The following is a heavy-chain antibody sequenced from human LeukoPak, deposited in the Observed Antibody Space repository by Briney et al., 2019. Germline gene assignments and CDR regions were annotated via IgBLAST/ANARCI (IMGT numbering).Heavy chain of an antibody. D-gene: IGHD1-26*01. Sequence: GRSLRLSCAASGFTFSSYGMRWVRQAPGKGLEWVAVIWHDGSNKYYVDSVKGRFTISRDNSKNTLYLQMNSLRAEDTSVYYCARGEHFDYWGQGTLVTVSS. CDR3: ARGEHFDY. CDR1: GFTFSSYG. CDR2: IWHDGSNK. V-gene: IGHV3-33*01. J-gene: IGHJ4*02.